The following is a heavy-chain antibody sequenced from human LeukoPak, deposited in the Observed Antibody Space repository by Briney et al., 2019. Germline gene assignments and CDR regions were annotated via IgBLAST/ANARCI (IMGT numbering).Heavy chain of an antibody. V-gene: IGHV1-69*05. J-gene: IGHJ6*03. CDR2: IIPIFGTA. CDR3: ARSIAAAGRLNVNYYYYMDV. D-gene: IGHD6-13*01. Sequence: SVKVSCKASGGTFSSYAINWVRQAPGQGLEWMGGIIPIFGTANYAQKFQGRVTITTDESTSTAYMELSSLRSEDTAVYYCARSIAAAGRLNVNYYYYMDVWGKGTTVTVSS. CDR1: GGTFSSYA.